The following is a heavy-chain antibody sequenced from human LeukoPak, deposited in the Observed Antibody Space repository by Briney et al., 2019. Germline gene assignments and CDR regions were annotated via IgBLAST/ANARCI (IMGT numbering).Heavy chain of an antibody. CDR1: GFTLDDYV. V-gene: IGHV3-9*01. CDR2: ISWNNVSI. J-gene: IGHJ4*02. D-gene: IGHD4/OR15-4a*01. CDR3: ARWRLTTGTYGLDY. Sequence: GGSLRLSCAASGFTLDDYVMHWVRQAPGKGLEWVSGISWNNVSIGYADSIKGRFTVSRDNAKNLLYLQMNSLRAEDTAVYYCARWRLTTGTYGLDYWGQGTLVTVSS.